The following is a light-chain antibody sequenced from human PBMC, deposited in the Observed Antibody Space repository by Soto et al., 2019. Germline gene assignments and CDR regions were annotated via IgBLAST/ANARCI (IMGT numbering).Light chain of an antibody. CDR2: EGT. CDR1: SSDVGTYNL. Sequence: QSALTQPASVSGSPGQSITISCTGTSSDVGTYNLVSWYQQHPGKAPKLMVYEGTKRPSGVSNRFSGSKSGNMASLTISGLQAEDEADYYCCSYVGSSTYVFGTGTKVTVL. CDR3: CSYVGSSTYV. J-gene: IGLJ1*01. V-gene: IGLV2-23*01.